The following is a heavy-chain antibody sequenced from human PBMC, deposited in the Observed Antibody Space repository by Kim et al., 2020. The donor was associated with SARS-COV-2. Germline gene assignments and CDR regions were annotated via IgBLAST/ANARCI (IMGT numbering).Heavy chain of an antibody. J-gene: IGHJ6*02. CDR1: GYTFTSYA. Sequence: ASVKVSCKASGYTFTSYAMNWVRQAPGQGLEWMGWINTNTGNPTYAQGFTGRFVFSLDTSVSTAYLQISSLKAEDTAVYYCASAGWLQQRDYYYGMDVWGQGTTVTVSS. V-gene: IGHV7-4-1*02. CDR2: INTNTGNP. CDR3: ASAGWLQQRDYYYGMDV. D-gene: IGHD5-12*01.